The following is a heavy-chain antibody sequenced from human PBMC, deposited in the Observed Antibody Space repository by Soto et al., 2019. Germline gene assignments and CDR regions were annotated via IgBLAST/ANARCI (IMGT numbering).Heavy chain of an antibody. Sequence: QVQLVQSGAEVKKPGSSVKVSCKASGGTFSSYTVSCVRQAPGQGLEWMGRIIPILGIANYAQKFQGRVTITADKSTSTAYMELSSLRSEETAVYYCASSVTSYFDYCGQGTLVTVSS. CDR1: GGTFSSYT. CDR2: IIPILGIA. CDR3: ASSVTSYFDY. J-gene: IGHJ4*02. V-gene: IGHV1-69*02. D-gene: IGHD4-17*01.